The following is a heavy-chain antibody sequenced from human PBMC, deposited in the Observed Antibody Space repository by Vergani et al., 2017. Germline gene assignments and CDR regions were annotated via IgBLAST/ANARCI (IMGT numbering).Heavy chain of an antibody. V-gene: IGHV3-21*01. D-gene: IGHD2-2*01. CDR2: ISSSSSYI. CDR1: GFTFSSYS. Sequence: EVQLVESGGGLVKPGGSLRLSCAASGFTFSSYSMNWVRQAPGKGLEWVSSISSSSSYIYYADSVKGRFTISRDNAKNSLYLQMNSLRAEDTAVYYCTSCYPTTYYYYYMDVWGKGTTVTVSS. J-gene: IGHJ6*03. CDR3: TSCYPTTYYYYYMDV.